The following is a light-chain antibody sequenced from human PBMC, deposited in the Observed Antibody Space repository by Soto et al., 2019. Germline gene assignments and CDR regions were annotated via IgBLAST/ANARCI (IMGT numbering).Light chain of an antibody. J-gene: IGLJ2*01. V-gene: IGLV2-14*03. CDR3: SSYTTSSTLV. Sequence: QSALTQPASVSGSPGQSITISCTGTSSDVGRYDYVSWYQQHPGKAPKLMIYDVINRPSGVSNRFSGSKSGNTASLTISGLQAEDAADYYCSSYTTSSTLVFGGGTKLTVL. CDR1: SSDVGRYDY. CDR2: DVI.